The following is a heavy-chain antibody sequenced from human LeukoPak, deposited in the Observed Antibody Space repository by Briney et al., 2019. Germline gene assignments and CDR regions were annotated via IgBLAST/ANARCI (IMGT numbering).Heavy chain of an antibody. Sequence: GASVKVSCKASGGTFSSYAISWVRQAPGQGLGWMGGIIPIFGTANYAQKFQGRVTITTDESTSTAYMELSSLRSEDTAVYYCARGGRSTIFGYYYYMDVWGKGTTVTVSS. D-gene: IGHD3-3*01. CDR1: GGTFSSYA. CDR2: IIPIFGTA. CDR3: ARGGRSTIFGYYYYMDV. J-gene: IGHJ6*03. V-gene: IGHV1-69*05.